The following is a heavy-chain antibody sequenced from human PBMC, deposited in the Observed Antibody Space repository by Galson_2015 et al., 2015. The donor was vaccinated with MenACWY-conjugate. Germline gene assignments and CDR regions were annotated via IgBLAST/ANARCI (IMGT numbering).Heavy chain of an antibody. CDR2: IDPTDSYG. CDR1: GYTFPSYW. V-gene: IGHV5-10-1*01. CDR3: ARHFIRYIYTWYAVDV. D-gene: IGHD2-2*02. Sequence: QSGAEVKKPGESLRISCTGSGYTFPSYWISWVRQMPGKGLEWMGKIDPTDSYGTSSPSFQGHVTISADKSINTAYLQWSSLRASDTAIYYCARHFIRYIYTWYAVDVWGQGTTVTVSS. J-gene: IGHJ6*02.